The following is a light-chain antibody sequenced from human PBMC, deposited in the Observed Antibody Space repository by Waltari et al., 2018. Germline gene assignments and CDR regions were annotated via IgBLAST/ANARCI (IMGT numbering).Light chain of an antibody. V-gene: IGLV2-23*02. CDR3: CSYAGTPRVV. CDR2: EVN. Sequence: QSALTQPASVSGSPGQSITISCTGTNNDIGSYNLVSWYQQHPGKAPKVIIFEVNKRPSGVFNRCSGSKSGNTASLTVSGLHPEDEADYYCCSYAGTPRVVFGGGTKLTVL. J-gene: IGLJ2*01. CDR1: NNDIGSYNL.